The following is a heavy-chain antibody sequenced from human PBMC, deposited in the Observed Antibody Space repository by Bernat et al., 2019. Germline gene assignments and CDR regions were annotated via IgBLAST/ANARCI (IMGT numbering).Heavy chain of an antibody. V-gene: IGHV1-69*02. CDR2: IIPILGIA. D-gene: IGHD6-6*01. CDR3: ASIVARQSSREIDY. Sequence: QVQLVQSGAEVKKPGSSVKVSCKASGGTFSSYTISWVRQAPGQGLEWMGRIIPILGIANYAQKFQGRVTITADKYTSTAYMELSSLRSEDTAVYYCASIVARQSSREIDYWGQGTLVTVSS. J-gene: IGHJ4*02. CDR1: GGTFSSYT.